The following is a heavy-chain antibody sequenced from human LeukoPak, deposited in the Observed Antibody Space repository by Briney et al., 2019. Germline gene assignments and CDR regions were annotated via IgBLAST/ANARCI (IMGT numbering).Heavy chain of an antibody. V-gene: IGHV3-7*03. CDR3: AKPPSAVAPGG. CDR2: IKTDGSEK. Sequence: GGSLRLSCEGSGFTFSNYWMGWVRQAPGKGLQWVANIKTDGSEKYYVDSVKGRFTISRDNAKNSLYLQMNSLRAEDTALYYCAKPPSAVAPGGWGQGTLVTVSS. J-gene: IGHJ4*02. D-gene: IGHD6-19*01. CDR1: GFTFSNYW.